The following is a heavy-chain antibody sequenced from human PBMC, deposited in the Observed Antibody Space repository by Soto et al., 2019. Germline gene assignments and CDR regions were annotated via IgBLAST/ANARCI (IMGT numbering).Heavy chain of an antibody. CDR1: GFTFSSYA. CDR2: ISYDGSNK. J-gene: IGHJ4*02. Sequence: QVELVESGGGVVQPGKSLRLSCAASGFTFSSYAIHWVRQAPGKGLEWVAVISYDGSNKFYADSVKGRCTISRDNSNARVYLQMESLRAEDTAVYYCAKDFVLWVSFPDPGASDYWGQGTLVTVSS. CDR3: AKDFVLWVSFPDPGASDY. V-gene: IGHV3-30*18. D-gene: IGHD3-16*01.